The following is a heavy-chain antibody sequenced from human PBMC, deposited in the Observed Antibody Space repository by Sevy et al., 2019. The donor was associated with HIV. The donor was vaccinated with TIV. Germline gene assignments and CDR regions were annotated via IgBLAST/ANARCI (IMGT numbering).Heavy chain of an antibody. J-gene: IGHJ4*02. Sequence: SETLSLTCSVSDDSITSTIWWSCVRQPPGKGLEWIGEIYPSGKVNYNPSLKSRVTISVDMSKSQFSLRLTSVTAADTAVYYCAREGTPAAFDYWAQGTLVTVSS. D-gene: IGHD6-25*01. CDR2: IYPSGKV. V-gene: IGHV4-4*02. CDR1: DDSITSTIW. CDR3: AREGTPAAFDY.